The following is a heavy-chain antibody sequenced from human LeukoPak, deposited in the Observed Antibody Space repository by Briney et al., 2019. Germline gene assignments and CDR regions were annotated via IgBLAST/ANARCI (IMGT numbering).Heavy chain of an antibody. CDR3: ARALHKAYSSSGFSYYYCGMDV. J-gene: IGHJ6*02. V-gene: IGHV3-64*01. Sequence: PGGSLRLSCAASGFTFSSYAMHWVRQAPGKGLEYVSAISSNGGSTYYANSVKGRFTISRDNSKNTLYLQMGSLRAEDMAVYYCARALHKAYSSSGFSYYYCGMDVWGQGTTVTVSS. CDR1: GFTFSSYA. CDR2: ISSNGGST. D-gene: IGHD6-13*01.